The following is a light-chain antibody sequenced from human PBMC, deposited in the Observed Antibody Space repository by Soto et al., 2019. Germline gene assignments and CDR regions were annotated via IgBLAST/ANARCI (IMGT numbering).Light chain of an antibody. CDR2: GAS. CDR1: QSITIY. Sequence: DIQMTQSPSSLSASVGDRVTITCRASQSITIYLNWYQQQPGKAPRLLIYGASTLQTGVPSRFSGSGAMTDFTLTSSDLQPEDFATYYCQQTYTAPRTCGQGTKVDI. CDR3: QQTYTAPRT. V-gene: IGKV1-39*01. J-gene: IGKJ1*01.